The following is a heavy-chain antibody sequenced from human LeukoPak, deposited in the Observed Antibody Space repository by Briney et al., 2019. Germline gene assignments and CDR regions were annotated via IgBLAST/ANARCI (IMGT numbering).Heavy chain of an antibody. Sequence: SETLSLTCTVSGGSISSYYWSWIRQPPGKGLEWIGYIYYSGSTNYNPSLKSRVTISVDTSKNQFSLKLSSVTAADTAVYYCARSADRVVRGAPPYYYYYVDVWGKGTTVTVSS. J-gene: IGHJ6*03. V-gene: IGHV4-59*01. D-gene: IGHD3-10*01. CDR3: ARSADRVVRGAPPYYYYYVDV. CDR1: GGSISSYY. CDR2: IYYSGST.